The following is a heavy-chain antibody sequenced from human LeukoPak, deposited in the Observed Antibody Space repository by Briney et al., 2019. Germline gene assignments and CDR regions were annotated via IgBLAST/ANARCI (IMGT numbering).Heavy chain of an antibody. CDR3: ARGYGDYVRYYFDY. Sequence: PGGSLRLSCAASGFTFSSYGMHWVRQAPGEGLEWVAVIWYDGSNKYYADSVKGRFTISRDNSKNTLYLQMNSLRAEDTAVYYCARGYGDYVRYYFDYWGQGTLVTVSS. J-gene: IGHJ4*02. CDR1: GFTFSSYG. V-gene: IGHV3-33*01. CDR2: IWYDGSNK. D-gene: IGHD4-17*01.